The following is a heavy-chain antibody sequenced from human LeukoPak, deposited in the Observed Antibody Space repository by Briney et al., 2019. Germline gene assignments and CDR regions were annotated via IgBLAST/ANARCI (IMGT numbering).Heavy chain of an antibody. D-gene: IGHD4-17*01. Sequence: PSETLSLTCTVSGGSISSYYWSWIRQPPGKGLEWIGYIYYSGSTYYNPSLKSRVTISVDTSKNQFSLKLSSVTAADTAVYYCASFYGDYFWFDPWGQGTLVTVSS. V-gene: IGHV4-59*12. CDR1: GGSISSYY. CDR3: ASFYGDYFWFDP. J-gene: IGHJ5*02. CDR2: IYYSGST.